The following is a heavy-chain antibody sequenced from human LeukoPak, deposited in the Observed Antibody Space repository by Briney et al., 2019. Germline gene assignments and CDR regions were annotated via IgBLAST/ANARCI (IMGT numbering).Heavy chain of an antibody. CDR1: GFTFSSYA. Sequence: GGSLRLSCAASGFTFSSYAMSWVRQAPGKGLEWVSAISGSGGSTYYADSVKGWFTISRDNSKNTLYLQMNSLRAEDTAVYYCAKVGRYCSGGSCYFDYWGQGTLVTVSS. V-gene: IGHV3-23*01. CDR2: ISGSGGST. CDR3: AKVGRYCSGGSCYFDY. D-gene: IGHD2-15*01. J-gene: IGHJ4*02.